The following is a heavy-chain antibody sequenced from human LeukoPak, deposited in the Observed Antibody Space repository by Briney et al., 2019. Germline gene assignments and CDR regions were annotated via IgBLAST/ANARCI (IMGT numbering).Heavy chain of an antibody. V-gene: IGHV3-43*02. Sequence: GGSLRLSCAASGFTFDDYAMHWVRQAPGKGLEWVSVISGNGGRTYYADSVKGRFTISRDNSNNPLYLQMNSLRTEDTALYYCAKTLTSRWSESLGYWGQGTLVSVSS. D-gene: IGHD6-13*01. CDR3: AKTLTSRWSESLGY. J-gene: IGHJ4*02. CDR1: GFTFDDYA. CDR2: ISGNGGRT.